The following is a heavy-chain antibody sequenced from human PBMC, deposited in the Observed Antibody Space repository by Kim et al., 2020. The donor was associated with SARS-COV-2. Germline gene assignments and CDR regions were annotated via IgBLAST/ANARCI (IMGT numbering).Heavy chain of an antibody. CDR1: GYTFTSYN. CDR3: ARRYCSSSSCYWTSGY. CDR2: INTNTGDP. V-gene: IGHV7-4-1*02. Sequence: ASVKVSCKASGYTFTSYNFNWVRQAPGQGLEWMGWINTNTGDPTYAQGFTGRFVFSLDTSVSTAYLQITSLKAEDTAVYYCARRYCSSSSCYWTSGYWGQGNLVTVSS. J-gene: IGHJ4*02. D-gene: IGHD2-2*01.